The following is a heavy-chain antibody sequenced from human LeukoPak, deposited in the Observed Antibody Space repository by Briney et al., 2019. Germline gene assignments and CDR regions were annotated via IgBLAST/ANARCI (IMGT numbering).Heavy chain of an antibody. V-gene: IGHV3-48*03. CDR3: ARDLQGPYDAFDI. CDR1: GFTFSSYE. CDR2: ISSSGSTI. Sequence: GGSLRLSCAASGFTFSSYEMNWVRQAPGKGLEWVSYISSSGSTIYCADSVKGRFTISRDNAKNSLYLQMNSLRAEDTAVYYCARDLQGPYDAFDIWGQGTMVTVSS. J-gene: IGHJ3*02.